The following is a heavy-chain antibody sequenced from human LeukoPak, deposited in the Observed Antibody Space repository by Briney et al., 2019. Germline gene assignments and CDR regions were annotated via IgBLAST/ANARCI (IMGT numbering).Heavy chain of an antibody. Sequence: GGSLRLSCAASGFTFSSYAMSWVRQAPGKGLEWVSAISGSGGSTYYADSVKGRFTISRDNSKNMLYLQMNSLRAEDTAVYYCATLVGATGGTRYYFDYWGQGTLVTVSS. V-gene: IGHV3-23*01. CDR2: ISGSGGST. CDR3: ATLVGATGGTRYYFDY. J-gene: IGHJ4*02. D-gene: IGHD1-26*01. CDR1: GFTFSSYA.